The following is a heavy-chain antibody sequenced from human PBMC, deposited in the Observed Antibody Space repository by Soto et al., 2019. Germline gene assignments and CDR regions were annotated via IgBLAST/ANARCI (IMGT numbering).Heavy chain of an antibody. CDR2: IIPIFGKA. CDR1: GGTFSSYA. J-gene: IGHJ4*02. CDR3: ARGPVDYYDSSGYYVHPPLY. D-gene: IGHD3-22*01. V-gene: IGHV1-69*01. Sequence: QVQLVQSGAEVKKPGSSVKVSCKASGGTFSSYAISWVRQAPGQGLEWMGGIIPIFGKANYAQKFQGRVTITADESTSTAYMELSSLRSEDKAVDYCARGPVDYYDSSGYYVHPPLYWGQGTLVTVSS.